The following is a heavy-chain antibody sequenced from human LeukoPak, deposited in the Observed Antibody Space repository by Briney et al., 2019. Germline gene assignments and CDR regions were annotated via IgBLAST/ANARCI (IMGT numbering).Heavy chain of an antibody. D-gene: IGHD3-3*01. Sequence: SQTPSLTCAISGDSVSSNSAAWNWIRQSPSRGLEWLGRTYYRSKWYNDYAVSVKSRITINPDTSKYQFSLQLNSVTPEDTAVYYCARDRGTADFWSGYPRHNWFDPWGQGTLVTVSS. V-gene: IGHV6-1*01. CDR2: TYYRSKWYN. CDR1: GDSVSSNSAA. J-gene: IGHJ5*02. CDR3: ARDRGTADFWSGYPRHNWFDP.